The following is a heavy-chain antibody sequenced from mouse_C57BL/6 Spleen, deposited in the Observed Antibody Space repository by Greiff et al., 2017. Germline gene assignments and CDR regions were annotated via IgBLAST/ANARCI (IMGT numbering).Heavy chain of an antibody. Sequence: QVQLQQSGAELVKPGASVKLSCKASGYTFTSYWMHWVKQRPGQGLEWIGMIHPNSGSTNYNEKFKSKATLTVDKSSSTAYMQLSSLTSEDSAFYYCARSDGNAFAYWGQGTLVTVSA. CDR3: ARSDGNAFAY. D-gene: IGHD2-1*01. CDR1: GYTFTSYW. V-gene: IGHV1-64*01. J-gene: IGHJ3*01. CDR2: IHPNSGST.